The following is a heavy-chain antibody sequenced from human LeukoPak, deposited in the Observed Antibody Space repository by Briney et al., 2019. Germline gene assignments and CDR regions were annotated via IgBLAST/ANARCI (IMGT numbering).Heavy chain of an antibody. V-gene: IGHV1-18*01. CDR1: GYTFTSYG. CDR2: ISAYNGKT. Sequence: ASVKVSCKASGYTFTSYGFSWVRQAPGQGLEWMGWISAYNGKTNYLQKFQGRVTMTTDTSTTTAYMELSRLISDDTAVYYCARLLTVAGDSGMDVWGQGTTVTVSS. CDR3: ARLLTVAGDSGMDV. D-gene: IGHD3-10*01. J-gene: IGHJ6*02.